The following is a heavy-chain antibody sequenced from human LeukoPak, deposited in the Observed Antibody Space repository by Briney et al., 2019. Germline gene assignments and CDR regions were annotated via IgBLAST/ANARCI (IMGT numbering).Heavy chain of an antibody. V-gene: IGHV4-34*01. CDR3: ARDRYRLGLLVGVKDYYYXYGMDV. D-gene: IGHD6-6*01. Sequence: SETLSLTCAVYGGSFSGYYWSWIRQPPGKGLEWIGEINHSGSTNYNPSLKGRVTISVDTSKNQSSLKLSSVTAADTAVYYCARDRYRLGLLVGVKDYYYXYGMDVWGQGTTVTVSS. CDR1: GGSFSGYY. J-gene: IGHJ6*02. CDR2: INHSGST.